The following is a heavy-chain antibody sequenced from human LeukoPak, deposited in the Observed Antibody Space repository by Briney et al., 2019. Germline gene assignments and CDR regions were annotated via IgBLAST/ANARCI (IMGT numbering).Heavy chain of an antibody. V-gene: IGHV1-46*01. Sequence: ASVKVSCKASGYTFTSNYIHWVRQAPGQGLEWMGMIYPGDGSTSYAQKFQGRVTVTRDTSTSTVHMELSGLRSEDTAVYYCARDQEGFDYWGQGTLDTVSS. CDR3: ARDQEGFDY. CDR2: IYPGDGST. J-gene: IGHJ4*02. CDR1: GYTFTSNY.